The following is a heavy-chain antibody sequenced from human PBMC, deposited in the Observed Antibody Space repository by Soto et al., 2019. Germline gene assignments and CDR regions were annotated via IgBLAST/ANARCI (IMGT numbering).Heavy chain of an antibody. CDR2: VNSDGSST. CDR1: GFTFSNYW. CDR3: ARVAAAGIPDFDY. V-gene: IGHV3-74*01. Sequence: PGGSLRLSCAASGFTFSNYWMHWVRQAPGKGLVWVSRVNSDGSSTSYADPVKGRFSISRDNAKNTLYLQMNSLRAEDTAVYYCARVAAAGIPDFDYWGQGTLVTVSS. J-gene: IGHJ4*02. D-gene: IGHD6-13*01.